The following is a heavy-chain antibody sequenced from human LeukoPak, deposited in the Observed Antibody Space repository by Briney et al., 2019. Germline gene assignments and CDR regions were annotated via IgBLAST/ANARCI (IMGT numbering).Heavy chain of an antibody. J-gene: IGHJ6*03. D-gene: IGHD5-18*01. CDR3: ARGGVGSSGYVDYYYYNMDV. Sequence: GGSLRLSCAASGFTFTRHWMHWVRQTPGRGLVWVSRIDNDGRSSTYADSVKGRFTISRDSAKNTVYLQMTSLRDDDTAVYYCARGGVGSSGYVDYYYYNMDVWGKRTAVTVSS. V-gene: IGHV3-74*03. CDR2: IDNDGRSS. CDR1: GFTFTRHW.